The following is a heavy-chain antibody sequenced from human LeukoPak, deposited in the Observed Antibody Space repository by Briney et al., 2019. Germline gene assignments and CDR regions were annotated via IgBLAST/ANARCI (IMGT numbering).Heavy chain of an antibody. J-gene: IGHJ3*02. V-gene: IGHV3-21*01. D-gene: IGHD5-24*01. CDR1: GFTFSPYA. Sequence: GGSLRLSCAASGFTFSPYAMNWVRQAPGKGLEWVSSISGSSSHIYYADLVKGRFTISRDNAKNSLCLQLNSLRAEDTAVYYCAGDADPRDGYNYGDAFHIWGQGTMVTVSS. CDR3: AGDADPRDGYNYGDAFHI. CDR2: ISGSSSHI.